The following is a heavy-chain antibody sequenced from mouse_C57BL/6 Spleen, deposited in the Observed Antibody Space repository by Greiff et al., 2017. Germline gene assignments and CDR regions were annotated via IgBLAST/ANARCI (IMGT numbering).Heavy chain of an antibody. CDR3: AREITTVVANAMDY. V-gene: IGHV1-81*01. Sequence: VKLQESGAELARPGASVKLSCKASGYTFTSYGISWVKQRTGQGLEWIGEIYPRSGNTYYNEKFKGKATLTADKSSSTAYMELRSLTSEDSAVYFCAREITTVVANAMDYWGQGTSVTVSS. D-gene: IGHD1-1*01. CDR1: GYTFTSYG. J-gene: IGHJ4*01. CDR2: IYPRSGNT.